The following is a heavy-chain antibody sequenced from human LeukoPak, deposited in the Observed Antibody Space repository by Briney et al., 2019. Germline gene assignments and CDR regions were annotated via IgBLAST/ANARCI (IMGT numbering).Heavy chain of an antibody. CDR2: IYYSGIT. CDR1: GGSISSSSYY. J-gene: IGHJ5*02. D-gene: IGHD3-22*01. Sequence: SETLSLTCTASGGSISSSSYYWGWIRQPPGKGLEWIGSIYYSGITYYNPSLKSRVTIFVDTSKNQFSLKLSSVTAADTAVYYCARQRGYHYDSTTNRFSDLWGQGTRVTVSS. V-gene: IGHV4-39*01. CDR3: ARQRGYHYDSTTNRFSDL.